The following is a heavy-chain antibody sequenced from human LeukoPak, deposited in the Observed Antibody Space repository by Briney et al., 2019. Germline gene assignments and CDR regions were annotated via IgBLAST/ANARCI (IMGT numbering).Heavy chain of an antibody. CDR3: ARALVNYDFWSGYPPPGYFDL. J-gene: IGHJ2*01. Sequence: KPSETLSLTCTVSGGSISSYYWSWIRQPPGKGLEWIGYIYYSGSTNYNPSLKSRVTISVDTSKNQFSLKLSSVTAADTAVYYCARALVNYDFWSGYPPPGYFDLWGRGTLVTVSS. CDR1: GGSISSYY. CDR2: IYYSGST. D-gene: IGHD3-3*01. V-gene: IGHV4-59*01.